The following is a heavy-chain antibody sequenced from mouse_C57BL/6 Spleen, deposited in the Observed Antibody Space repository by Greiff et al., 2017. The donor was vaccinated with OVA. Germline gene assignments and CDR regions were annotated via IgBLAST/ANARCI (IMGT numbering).Heavy chain of an antibody. CDR1: GFTFSSYT. CDR3: ARQEESGTRAMDY. V-gene: IGHV5-9*01. Sequence: DVKLVESGGGLVKPGGSLKLSCAASGFTFSSYTLSWVRQTPEKRLEWVATISGGGGNTYYPDSVKGRFTISRDNAKNTLYLQMSSLRSEDTALYYCARQEESGTRAMDYWGQGTSVTVSS. J-gene: IGHJ4*01. D-gene: IGHD4-1*01. CDR2: ISGGGGNT.